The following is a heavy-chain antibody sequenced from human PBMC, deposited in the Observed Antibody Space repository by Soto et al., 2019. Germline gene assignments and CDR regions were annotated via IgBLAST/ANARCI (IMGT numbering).Heavy chain of an antibody. J-gene: IGHJ4*01. CDR3: ARDSGKGAYFDS. D-gene: IGHD1-26*01. CDR1: GFTFSDHY. Sequence: EVQLVESGGGLVQPGGSQRLSCAASGFTFSDHYMDWVRQAPGKGLEWVGRIRNKANSYTTDYAASVKGRFTISRDDSKASLYLQMNSLKTEDTAIYYCARDSGKGAYFDSWGHGTLATVSS. V-gene: IGHV3-72*01. CDR2: IRNKANSYTT.